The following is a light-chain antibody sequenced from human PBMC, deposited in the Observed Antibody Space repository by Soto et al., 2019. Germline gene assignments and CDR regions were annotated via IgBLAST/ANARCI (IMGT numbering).Light chain of an antibody. CDR2: DVS. CDR1: SSDVGGYSR. Sequence: QSALTQPASVSGSPGQSITIACTGTSSDVGGYSRVSWYQLHPGKAPRLVIYDVSIRPPAVSDRFSGATSGNTASLTISGRQAEDEADYYCSSYTATRAVVFGGGTKLTVL. V-gene: IGLV2-14*03. J-gene: IGLJ3*02. CDR3: SSYTATRAVV.